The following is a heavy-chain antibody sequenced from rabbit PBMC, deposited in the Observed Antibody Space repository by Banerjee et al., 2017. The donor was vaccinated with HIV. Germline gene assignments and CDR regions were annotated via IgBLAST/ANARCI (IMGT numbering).Heavy chain of an antibody. Sequence: QQQLEESGGDLVKPEGSLTLTCTASGFSFSSSYWICWVRQAPGKGLEWIGCIGTSAGDTYYASWAKGRFTISKASSTTVTLQVTSLTAADTATYFCARDIDGGNLWGQGTLVTVS. CDR2: IGTSAGDT. D-gene: IGHD2-1*01. J-gene: IGHJ4*01. V-gene: IGHV1S45*01. CDR1: GFSFSSSYW. CDR3: ARDIDGGNL.